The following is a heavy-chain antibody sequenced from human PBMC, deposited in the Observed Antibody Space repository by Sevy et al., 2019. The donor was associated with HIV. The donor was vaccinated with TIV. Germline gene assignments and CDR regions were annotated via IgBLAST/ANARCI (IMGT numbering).Heavy chain of an antibody. J-gene: IGHJ3*02. CDR1: GFTFSSYG. V-gene: IGHV3-23*01. D-gene: IGHD3-22*01. Sequence: GGSLRLSCAASGFTFSSYGMSWVRQAPGKGLEWVSVSSRSGGRTYYADSVKGRFTISRDNSKNTLYLQMNSLRAEDTAVHYCAKEGLRPYDSSSYYAGPDAFHIWGQGTMVTVSS. CDR2: SSRSGGRT. CDR3: AKEGLRPYDSSSYYAGPDAFHI.